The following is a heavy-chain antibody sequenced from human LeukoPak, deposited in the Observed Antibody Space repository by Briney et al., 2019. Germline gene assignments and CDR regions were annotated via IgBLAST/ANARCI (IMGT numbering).Heavy chain of an antibody. D-gene: IGHD4-17*01. CDR2: ISASGGSA. Sequence: GGSLRLSCAASGFTFSSYAMCWVRQAPGKGLEWVSVISASGGSAYYTDSVKGRFTTSRDDSKDTLYLQMNSLRAEDTAVYYCAKDYTVTTRGYFEWWGQGTLVTVSS. CDR1: GFTFSSYA. V-gene: IGHV3-23*01. J-gene: IGHJ4*02. CDR3: AKDYTVTTRGYFEW.